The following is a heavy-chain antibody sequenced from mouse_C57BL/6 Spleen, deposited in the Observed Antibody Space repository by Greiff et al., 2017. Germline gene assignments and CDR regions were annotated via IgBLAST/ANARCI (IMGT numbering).Heavy chain of an antibody. J-gene: IGHJ4*01. CDR3: ARSYGNYVDYYSMDY. V-gene: IGHV1-55*01. CDR1: GYTFTSYW. CDR2: IYPGSGST. D-gene: IGHD2-1*01. Sequence: VQLQQPGAELVKPGASVKMSCKASGYTFTSYWITWVKQRPGQGLEWIGDIYPGSGSTNYNEKFKSKATLTVDTSSSTAYMQLSSLTSEDSAVYYCARSYGNYVDYYSMDYWGQGTSVTVSS.